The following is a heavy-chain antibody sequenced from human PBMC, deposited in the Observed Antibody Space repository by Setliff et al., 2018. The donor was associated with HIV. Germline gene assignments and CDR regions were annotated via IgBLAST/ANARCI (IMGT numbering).Heavy chain of an antibody. CDR2: MNPNSGNT. J-gene: IGHJ3*02. Sequence: ASVKVSCKASGYSLSTYAISWVRQATGQGLEWMGWMNPNSGNTGYAQKFQGRVTMTGNTSISTAYMELSSLRSEDTAAYYCARGGGGYYYVGAVDIWGQGTVVTVSS. CDR3: ARGGGGYYYVGAVDI. CDR1: GYSLSTYA. D-gene: IGHD3-22*01. V-gene: IGHV1-8*01.